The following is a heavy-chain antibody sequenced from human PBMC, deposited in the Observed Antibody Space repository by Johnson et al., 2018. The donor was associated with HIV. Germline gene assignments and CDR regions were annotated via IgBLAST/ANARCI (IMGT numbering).Heavy chain of an antibody. CDR1: GFTFSSYA. CDR2: SNSDGTST. V-gene: IGHV3-74*02. Sequence: VQLVESGGGLVQPGGSLRLSCAASGFTFSSYAMHWVRQAPGKGLEWVSRSNSDGTSTSYADSVKGRFTISTDKAKNTLLLQMDSLRVADTAVYYCARAWGVLTFGVVLPRNAFAIWGQVTMVTVSS. J-gene: IGHJ3*02. D-gene: IGHD3-16*01. CDR3: ARAWGVLTFGVVLPRNAFAI.